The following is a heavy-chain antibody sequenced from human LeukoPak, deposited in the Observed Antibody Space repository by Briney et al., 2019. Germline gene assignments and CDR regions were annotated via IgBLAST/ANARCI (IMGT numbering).Heavy chain of an antibody. CDR1: GFTFSSYA. J-gene: IGHJ4*02. V-gene: IGHV3-23*01. D-gene: IGHD2-15*01. Sequence: PGGSLRLSCAASGFTFSSYAMSWVRQAPGKGLEWVSAISGSGGSTYYADSVKGRFTISRDNSKNTLYLQMNSLRAEDTAVYYCAKDLGLVVVAATLDYWGQGPWSPSPQ. CDR3: AKDLGLVVVAATLDY. CDR2: ISGSGGST.